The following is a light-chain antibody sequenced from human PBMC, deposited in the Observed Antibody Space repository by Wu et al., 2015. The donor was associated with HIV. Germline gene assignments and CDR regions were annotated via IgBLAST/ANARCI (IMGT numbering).Light chain of an antibody. CDR3: QQYAKSFT. CDR2: ETS. V-gene: IGKV3-20*01. CDR1: QSFDNNY. Sequence: EIVLTQSPATLSLSPGERATLSCRASQSFDNNYVAWYQQKPGHSPRLVIFETSNRASGIPDRFSASGSGTDFMLTIDRLEPEDFAVYYCQQYAKSFTFGGGTTVEIK. J-gene: IGKJ4*01.